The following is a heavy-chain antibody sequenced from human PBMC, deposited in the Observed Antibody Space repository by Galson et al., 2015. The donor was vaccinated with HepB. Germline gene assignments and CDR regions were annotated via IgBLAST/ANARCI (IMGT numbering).Heavy chain of an antibody. V-gene: IGHV3-7*03. CDR1: RFTFSDYW. CDR2: IKEDGSAK. Sequence: SLRLSCAASRFTFSDYWMSWVRQAPGKGLEWVAHIKEDGSAKYYVDSVKGRFTVSRDNAKNSLYLQMNSLRVDDTAEYYCARVVAVGIHFGGFDWWGQGTLVTVSS. J-gene: IGHJ4*02. CDR3: ARVVAVGIHFGGFDW. D-gene: IGHD3-16*01.